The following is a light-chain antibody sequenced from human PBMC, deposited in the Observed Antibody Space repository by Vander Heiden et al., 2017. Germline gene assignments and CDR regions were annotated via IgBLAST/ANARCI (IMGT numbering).Light chain of an antibody. CDR1: QSLLHGDGYNY. CDR3: MQSLQTPRT. V-gene: IGKV2-28*01. CDR2: FGS. J-gene: IGKJ2*02. Sequence: DVVMTQSPLSLPVTPGEPASISCRSGQSLLHGDGYNYLDWYLQKPGQSPQLLIYFGSNRASGVPVRFSGSGSGTDFTLQISGVEAEDVGVYYCMQSLQTPRTFGQGTKLEIK.